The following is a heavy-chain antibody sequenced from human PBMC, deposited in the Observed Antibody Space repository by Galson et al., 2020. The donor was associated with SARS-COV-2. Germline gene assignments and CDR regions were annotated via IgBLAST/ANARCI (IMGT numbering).Heavy chain of an antibody. CDR1: GYTFTGYY. V-gene: IGHV1-2*02. Sequence: ASVKVSCKASGYTFTGYYIHWVRQAPGQGLEWMGWINPNSGGTNYAQRFQGRVTMTRDTSISTAYMELSRLRSDDTAVYYCASARGPVSYVVGGYLVCWGQGTLVTVSS. CDR2: INPNSGGT. J-gene: IGHJ4*02. D-gene: IGHD3-22*01. CDR3: ASARGPVSYVVGGYLVC.